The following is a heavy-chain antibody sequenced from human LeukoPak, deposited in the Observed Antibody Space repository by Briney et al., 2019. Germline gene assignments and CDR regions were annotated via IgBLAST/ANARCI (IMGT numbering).Heavy chain of an antibody. Sequence: GASVKVSCKTSGYTFTGYYIHWVRQAPGQGLEWMGWINPNSGVTNYAQKFQGRGAMTRGTSTSTAYMELSRLKSDDTAVYYCARDFGADNWTFEYWGQGTLVTVSS. CDR1: GYTFTGYY. V-gene: IGHV1-2*02. CDR2: INPNSGVT. J-gene: IGHJ4*02. CDR3: ARDFGADNWTFEY. D-gene: IGHD3-10*01.